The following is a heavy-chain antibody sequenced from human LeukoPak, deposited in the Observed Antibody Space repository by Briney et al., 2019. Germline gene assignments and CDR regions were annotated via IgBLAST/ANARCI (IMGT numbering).Heavy chain of an antibody. CDR2: IKQDGSEK. V-gene: IGHV3-7*01. Sequence: GGSRRLSCAASGFTFSSYWMSWVRQAPGKGLEWVANIKQDGSEKYYVDSVKGRFTISRDNAKNSLYLQMNSLRAEDTAVYYCARGYSSSCHDYWGQGTLVTVSS. CDR3: ARGYSSSCHDY. CDR1: GFTFSSYW. D-gene: IGHD6-13*01. J-gene: IGHJ4*02.